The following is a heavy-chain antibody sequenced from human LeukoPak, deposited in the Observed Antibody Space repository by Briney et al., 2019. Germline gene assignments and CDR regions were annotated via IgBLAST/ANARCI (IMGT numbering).Heavy chain of an antibody. Sequence: GGSLRLSCAASGFTFSSYGMSWVRQAPGKGLEWVSAISGSGGSTYYADSVKGRFTISRDNSKNTLYLQMNSLRAEDTAVYYCARGDTLVVAAQFDYWGQGTLVTVSS. V-gene: IGHV3-23*01. D-gene: IGHD2-15*01. CDR1: GFTFSSYG. CDR3: ARGDTLVVAAQFDY. J-gene: IGHJ4*02. CDR2: ISGSGGST.